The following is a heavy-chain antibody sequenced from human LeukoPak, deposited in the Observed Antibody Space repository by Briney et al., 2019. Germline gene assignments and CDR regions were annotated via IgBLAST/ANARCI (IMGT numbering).Heavy chain of an antibody. V-gene: IGHV3-15*01. CDR3: TTEGYYGDYDIDY. CDR2: IKSKTDGGTT. D-gene: IGHD4-17*01. CDR1: GFTFSSYA. J-gene: IGHJ4*02. Sequence: GGSLRLSCAASGFTFSSYAMSWVRQAPGKGLEWVGRIKSKTDGGTTDYAAPVKGRFTISRDDSKNTLYLQMNSLKTEDTAVYYCTTEGYYGDYDIDYWGQGTLVTVSS.